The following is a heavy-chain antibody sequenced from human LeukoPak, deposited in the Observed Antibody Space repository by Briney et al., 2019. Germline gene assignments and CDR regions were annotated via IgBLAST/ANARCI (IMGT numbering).Heavy chain of an antibody. J-gene: IGHJ4*02. CDR1: GYTFTSYD. D-gene: IGHD6-19*01. Sequence: GASVKVSCKASGYTFTSYDINWVRQATGQGLERMGWMNPNSGNTGYAQKFQGRVTMTRSTSISTAYMELSSLRSEDTAVYYCARVHSQWLVLNYWGQGTLVTVSS. CDR2: MNPNSGNT. CDR3: ARVHSQWLVLNY. V-gene: IGHV1-8*01.